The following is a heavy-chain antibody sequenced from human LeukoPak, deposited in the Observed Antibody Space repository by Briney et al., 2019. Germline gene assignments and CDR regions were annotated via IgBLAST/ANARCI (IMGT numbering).Heavy chain of an antibody. J-gene: IGHJ4*02. Sequence: GGSLRPSCAASGFTFSSYWMSWVRQAPGKGLEWVANIKQDGSEKYYVDSVKGRFTISRGNAKNSLYLQMNSLRAEDTAVYYCAKTPSLIAAAGTLDYWGQGTLVTVSS. CDR1: GFTFSSYW. CDR2: IKQDGSEK. D-gene: IGHD6-13*01. CDR3: AKTPSLIAAAGTLDY. V-gene: IGHV3-7*01.